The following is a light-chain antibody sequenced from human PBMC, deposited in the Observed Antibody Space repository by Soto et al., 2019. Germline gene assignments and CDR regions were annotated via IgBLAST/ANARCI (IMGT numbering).Light chain of an antibody. V-gene: IGLV7-43*01. CDR2: RTS. Sequence: QAVVAQEPSLTASPGGTVTLTCASSTGAVTSGYYPNWFQQKPGQAPRALIYRTSNKHSWTPARFSGSLLGGKAALTLSGVQPEDEPEFYFLLYSGGDYVFAIGINVTVL. CDR1: TGAVTSGYY. J-gene: IGLJ1*01. CDR3: LLYSGGDYV.